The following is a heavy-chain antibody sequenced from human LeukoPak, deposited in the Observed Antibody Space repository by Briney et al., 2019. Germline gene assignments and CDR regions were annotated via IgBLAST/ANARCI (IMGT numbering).Heavy chain of an antibody. CDR3: ATGARSLNYYDSSGYIDY. CDR2: IIPMLGIA. Sequence: EASVKVSCKASGGTSSSYAISWVRQAPGQGLEWMGRIIPMLGIANYAQKFQGRVTITADKSTSTAYMELSSLRSEDTAVYYCATGARSLNYYDSSGYIDYWGQGTPVTVSS. J-gene: IGHJ4*02. CDR1: GGTSSSYA. D-gene: IGHD3-22*01. V-gene: IGHV1-69*04.